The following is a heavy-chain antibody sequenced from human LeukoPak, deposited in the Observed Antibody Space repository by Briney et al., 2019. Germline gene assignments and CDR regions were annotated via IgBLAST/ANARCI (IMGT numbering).Heavy chain of an antibody. CDR3: ARAIAGAGSKGYFDY. CDR2: ISYDGSNK. V-gene: IGHV3-30*03. CDR1: GFTFSSYG. Sequence: GGSLRLSCAASGFTFSSYGMHWVRQAPGKGLEWVAVISYDGSNKYYADSVKGRFTISRDNSKNMLYLQMNSLRAEDTAVYYCARAIAGAGSKGYFDYWGQGTLVTVSS. J-gene: IGHJ4*02. D-gene: IGHD6-13*01.